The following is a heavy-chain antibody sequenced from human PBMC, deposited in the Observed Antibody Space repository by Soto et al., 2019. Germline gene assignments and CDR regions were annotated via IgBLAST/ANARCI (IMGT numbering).Heavy chain of an antibody. V-gene: IGHV4-59*08. CDR2: IYYSGST. D-gene: IGHD3-10*01. CDR1: VGSISIYY. CDR3: ARGLEFNGMDV. J-gene: IGHJ6*01. Sequence: PSETLSITCTFSVGSISIYYRSWIRQPPGKGLDWIGYIYYSGSTNYNPSLKSRVTISVDTSNNQFSLRLTGVTAADTAVYYCARGLEFNGMDVWGQGTTVTVSS.